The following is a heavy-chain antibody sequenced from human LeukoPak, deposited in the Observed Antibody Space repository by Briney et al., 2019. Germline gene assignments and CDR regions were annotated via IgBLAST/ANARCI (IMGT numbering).Heavy chain of an antibody. V-gene: IGHV1-46*01. CDR2: INPSGGST. CDR3: ASSSRGSYYHFWFDP. Sequence: ASVKVSFKASGYTFTSYYMHWVRQAPGQGLEWMGIINPSGGSTSYAQKLQGRVTMTRDTSTSTVYMELSSLRSEDTAVYYCASSSRGSYYHFWFDPWGQGTLVTVSS. D-gene: IGHD1-26*01. CDR1: GYTFTSYY. J-gene: IGHJ5*02.